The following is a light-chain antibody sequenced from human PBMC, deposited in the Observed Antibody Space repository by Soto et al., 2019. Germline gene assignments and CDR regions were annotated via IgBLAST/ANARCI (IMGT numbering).Light chain of an antibody. V-gene: IGLV1-44*01. CDR3: ASWDESQSGFGL. J-gene: IGLJ3*02. Sequence: QSVLTQPPSAAGTPGQRVIISCSGSTSNIGTNHVNWYQQFPGTAPKLLIFATDRRPSGVPARFSGSKSGTSASLAISGLQSADEADYYGASWDESQSGFGLFGGGTKVTVL. CDR2: ATD. CDR1: TSNIGTNH.